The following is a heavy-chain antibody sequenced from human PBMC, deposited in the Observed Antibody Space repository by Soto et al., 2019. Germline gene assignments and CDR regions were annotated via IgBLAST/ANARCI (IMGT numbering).Heavy chain of an antibody. CDR3: ANSLGGGFCVY. CDR1: GFTFSNYA. J-gene: IGHJ4*02. D-gene: IGHD6-19*01. V-gene: IGHV3-23*01. Sequence: GGSLRLSXVASGFTFSNYATSWVRQAPGKGLEWVSSVTPSGGNTYYADSVKGRFTMSRDNSKNTLYLQMSSLRVEDTAVYYCANSLGGGFCVYWGQGTLVTVSS. CDR2: VTPSGGNT.